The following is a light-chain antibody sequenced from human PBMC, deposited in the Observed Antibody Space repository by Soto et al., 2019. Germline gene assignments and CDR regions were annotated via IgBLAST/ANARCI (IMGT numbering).Light chain of an antibody. CDR1: QSVISSY. V-gene: IGKV3-11*01. CDR3: QQRSNWPPIT. CDR2: DAS. J-gene: IGKJ5*01. Sequence: EIVLTQSPGTLSLSPGEIATLSCSASQSVISSYLAWYQQKPGQAPRLLIYDASNRATGIPARFSGSGSGTDFTLTISSLEPEDFAVYYCQQRSNWPPITFGQGTRLEIK.